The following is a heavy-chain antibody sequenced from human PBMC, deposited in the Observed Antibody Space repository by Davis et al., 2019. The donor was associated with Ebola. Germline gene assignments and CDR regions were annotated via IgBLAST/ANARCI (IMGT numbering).Heavy chain of an antibody. CDR3: VPGTWI. CDR2: IRQDGSDR. D-gene: IGHD5-18*01. J-gene: IGHJ4*02. Sequence: PGGSLRLSCVASGFTFSSYWMTWVRLAPGKGLEWVANIRQDGSDRQYVGSVEGRFTISRDNAKNSLYLQMNTLRVEDTAIYYCVPGTWIRGQGTLVTVSS. CDR1: GFTFSSYW. V-gene: IGHV3-7*01.